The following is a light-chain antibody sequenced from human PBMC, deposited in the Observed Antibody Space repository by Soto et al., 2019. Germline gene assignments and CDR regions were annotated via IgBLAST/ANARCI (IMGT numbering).Light chain of an antibody. CDR3: QQYNNWPLT. V-gene: IGKV3-15*01. CDR1: QNLRSS. Sequence: MRQSPDKLSVSPGERATLSCRASQNLRSSLAWYQQKPGQAPRLLIYGASTRATGIPARFSGSGSGTEFTLTISSLQSEDFAVYFCQQYNNWPLTVGGGTKVDI. CDR2: GAS. J-gene: IGKJ4*01.